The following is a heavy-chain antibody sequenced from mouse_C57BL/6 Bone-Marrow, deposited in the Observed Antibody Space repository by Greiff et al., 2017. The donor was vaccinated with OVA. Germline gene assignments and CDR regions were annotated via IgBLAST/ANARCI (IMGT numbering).Heavy chain of an antibody. D-gene: IGHD2-3*01. CDR3: ARDDGYSHWYFDV. V-gene: IGHV1-59*01. CDR2: IDPSDSYT. J-gene: IGHJ1*03. Sequence: VQLQQPGAELVRPGPSVKLSCKASGYTFTSYWMHWVKQRPGQGLEWIGVIDPSDSYTNYNQKFKGKATLTVDTSSSTAYMQLSSLTSEDSAVYYCARDDGYSHWYFDVWGTGTTVTVSS. CDR1: GYTFTSYW.